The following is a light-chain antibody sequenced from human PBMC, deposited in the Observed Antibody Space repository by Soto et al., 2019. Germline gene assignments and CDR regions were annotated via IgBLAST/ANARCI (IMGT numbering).Light chain of an antibody. V-gene: IGLV2-14*01. CDR3: SAHTSGSTWF. Sequence: QSVLTQPASVSGSPGQSIAISCTGTSGDVGGYDYVSWYQQHPDKAPKLMIYEVTKRPSWVSNRFSGSKSGNTASLTISGLQPEDEAYYYCSAHTSGSTWFFLSGTKITV. CDR1: SGDVGGYDY. CDR2: EVT. J-gene: IGLJ1*01.